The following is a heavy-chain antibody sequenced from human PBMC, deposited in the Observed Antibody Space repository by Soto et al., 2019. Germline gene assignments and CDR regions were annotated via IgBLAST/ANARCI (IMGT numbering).Heavy chain of an antibody. CDR3: ARDFNRWTSLPAAKEDYYMDV. D-gene: IGHD2-2*01. V-gene: IGHV3-11*01. J-gene: IGHJ6*03. CDR1: GFTFSDYY. CDR2: ISSSGSTI. Sequence: GGSLRLSCAASGFTFSDYYMSWIRQAPGKGLEWVSYISSSGSTIYYADSVKGRFTISRDNAKNSLYLQMNSLRAEDTAVYYCARDFNRWTSLPAAKEDYYMDVWGKGTTVTVSS.